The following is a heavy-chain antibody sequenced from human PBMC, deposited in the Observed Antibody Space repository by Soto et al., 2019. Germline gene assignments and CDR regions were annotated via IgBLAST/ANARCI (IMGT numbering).Heavy chain of an antibody. Sequence: GGSLRLSCAASGFTFSSYAMSWVRQAPGKGLEWVSAISGSGGSTYYADSVKGRFTISRDNSKNTLYLQMNSLRAEDTAVYYCAKDRVYCSGGSCYEEGVFDYWGQGTLVTVSS. CDR3: AKDRVYCSGGSCYEEGVFDY. CDR1: GFTFSSYA. V-gene: IGHV3-23*01. CDR2: ISGSGGST. J-gene: IGHJ4*02. D-gene: IGHD2-15*01.